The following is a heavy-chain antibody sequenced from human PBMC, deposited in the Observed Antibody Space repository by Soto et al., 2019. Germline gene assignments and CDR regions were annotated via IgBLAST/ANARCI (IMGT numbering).Heavy chain of an antibody. CDR3: AAEVGATPLFDY. Sequence: SVKVSCKASGFTFTSSAVQWVRQARGQRLEWIGWIVVGSGNTNYAQKFQERVTITRDMSTSTAYMELSSLRSEDTAVYYCAAEVGATPLFDYWGQGTLVTVSS. V-gene: IGHV1-58*01. CDR2: IVVGSGNT. CDR1: GFTFTSSA. D-gene: IGHD1-26*01. J-gene: IGHJ4*02.